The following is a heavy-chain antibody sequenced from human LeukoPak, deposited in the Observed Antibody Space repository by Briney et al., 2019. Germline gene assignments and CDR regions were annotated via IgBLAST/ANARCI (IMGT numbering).Heavy chain of an antibody. D-gene: IGHD6-13*01. V-gene: IGHV3-49*03. CDR1: GFTFGEHG. CDR3: DSSHFPAAGDY. Sequence: GGSLRLSCSASGFTFGEHGMSWFRQAPGKGLDWVGFIRSKTYGGTTEYAASVKGRFTISRDDSKSIAYLQMNSLKTEDTAIYYCDSSHFPAAGDYWGQGTLVTVSS. J-gene: IGHJ4*02. CDR2: IRSKTYGGTT.